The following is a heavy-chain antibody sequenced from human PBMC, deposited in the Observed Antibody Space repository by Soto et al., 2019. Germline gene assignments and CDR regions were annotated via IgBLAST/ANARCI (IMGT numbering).Heavy chain of an antibody. Sequence: QVQLVESGGGVVQPGRSLRLSCAASGFTFSRYGFHWVRQAPGKGLEWVAVIVSDGSNKYHADSVEGRFIISRDNSKDTLYLQMNSLRAEDTAVYYCARDDAFQNENGFDIWGQGTMVTVSS. V-gene: IGHV3-33*01. D-gene: IGHD1-1*01. CDR2: IVSDGSNK. CDR1: GFTFSRYG. CDR3: ARDDAFQNENGFDI. J-gene: IGHJ3*02.